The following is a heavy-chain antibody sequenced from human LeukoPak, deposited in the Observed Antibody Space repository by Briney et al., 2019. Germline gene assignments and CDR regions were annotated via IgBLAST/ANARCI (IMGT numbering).Heavy chain of an antibody. V-gene: IGHV3-53*01. J-gene: IGHJ3*02. CDR2: IYSGGST. D-gene: IGHD1-26*01. Sequence: GGSLRLSCAASGFTVSSNYMSLVRQAPGKGLEWVSVIYSGGSTYYAGSVKGRFTISRDNSKNTLYLQMNSLRAEDTAVYYCAREGSAPVEGAFDIWGQGTMVTVSS. CDR1: GFTVSSNY. CDR3: AREGSAPVEGAFDI.